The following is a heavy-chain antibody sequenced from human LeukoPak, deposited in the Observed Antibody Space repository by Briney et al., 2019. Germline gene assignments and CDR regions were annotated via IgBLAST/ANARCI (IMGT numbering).Heavy chain of an antibody. J-gene: IGHJ6*03. D-gene: IGHD6-13*01. V-gene: IGHV4-34*01. Sequence: SETLSLTCAVYGGSFSGYYWSWIRQPPGKGLEWIGEINHSGSTNYNPSLKSRVTISVDTSKNQFSLKLSSVTAADTAVYYCARDYRYSSSWYPNYYYYYMDVWGKGTTVTVSS. CDR3: ARDYRYSSSWYPNYYYYYMDV. CDR1: GGSFSGYY. CDR2: INHSGST.